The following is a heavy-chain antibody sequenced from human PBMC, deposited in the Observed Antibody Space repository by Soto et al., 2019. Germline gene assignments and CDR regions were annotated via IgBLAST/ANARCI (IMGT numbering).Heavy chain of an antibody. J-gene: IGHJ4*02. V-gene: IGHV3-23*01. Sequence: GGSLRLSCAASAFTFSNYAMAWVRQAPGKGLEWVSSIGNYGGDISYADSVKGRFTISRDNSKNTLYLQMDSLRAEDTAVYYCAREGSFDPSGNYIQAFCYWGQGTQVTVSS. D-gene: IGHD3-22*01. CDR3: AREGSFDPSGNYIQAFCY. CDR2: IGNYGGDI. CDR1: AFTFSNYA.